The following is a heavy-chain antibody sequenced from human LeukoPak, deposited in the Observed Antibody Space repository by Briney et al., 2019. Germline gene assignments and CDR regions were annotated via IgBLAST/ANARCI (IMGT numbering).Heavy chain of an antibody. Sequence: SQTLSLTCAISGDSVSSNSAAWNWIRQSPSRGLEWLGRTYYRSKWYNDYAVSVKSRITINPDTSKNQFSLQLNSVTPEDTAVYYCARDGTLIAVAVGYYYYGMDVWGQGTTVTVSS. CDR1: GDSVSSNSAA. V-gene: IGHV6-1*01. D-gene: IGHD6-19*01. CDR2: TYYRSKWYN. J-gene: IGHJ6*02. CDR3: ARDGTLIAVAVGYYYYGMDV.